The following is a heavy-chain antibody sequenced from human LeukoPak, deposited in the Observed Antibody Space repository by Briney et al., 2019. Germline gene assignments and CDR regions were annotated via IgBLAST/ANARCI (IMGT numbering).Heavy chain of an antibody. D-gene: IGHD2-15*01. J-gene: IGHJ3*02. V-gene: IGHV1-69*04. CDR3: ARDPAGGTDAFDI. CDR1: GGTFSSYT. CDR2: INPILGIA. Sequence: SSVKVSCKASGGTFSSYTISWVRQAPGQGLEWMGRINPILGIANYAQKFQGRVTITADKSTSTAYMELSSLRSEDTALYYCARDPAGGTDAFDIWGRGTIVTVSS.